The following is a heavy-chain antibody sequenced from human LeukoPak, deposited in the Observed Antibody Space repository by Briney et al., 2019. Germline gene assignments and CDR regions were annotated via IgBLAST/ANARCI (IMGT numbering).Heavy chain of an antibody. CDR2: ISAYNGIT. D-gene: IGHD5-18*01. V-gene: IGHV1-18*01. CDR1: GYTFTSYG. J-gene: IGHJ3*02. Sequence: ASVKVSCKASGYTFTSYGISWVRQAPGQGLEWMGWISAYNGITNYAQKLQGRVTMTTDTSTSTAYMELRSLRSDDTAVYYCARGRYSYAPWDAFDIWGQGTMVTVSS. CDR3: ARGRYSYAPWDAFDI.